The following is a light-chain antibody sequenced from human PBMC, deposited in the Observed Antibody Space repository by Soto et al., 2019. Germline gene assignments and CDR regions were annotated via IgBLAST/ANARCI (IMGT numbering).Light chain of an antibody. J-gene: IGLJ1*01. Sequence: LTQPASVSGSPGQSITISCTGTSSDVGGYNHVSWYQIHPGKAPKLIIYEVTSRPSGVSYRFSGSKSGNSASLTISGLQAEDEADYYCSSYASSSSYVFGGGTKVTVL. CDR1: SSDVGGYNH. CDR2: EVT. CDR3: SSYASSSSYV. V-gene: IGLV2-14*01.